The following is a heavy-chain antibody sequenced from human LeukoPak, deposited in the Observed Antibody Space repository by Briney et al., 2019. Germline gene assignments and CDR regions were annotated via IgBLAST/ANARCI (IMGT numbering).Heavy chain of an antibody. Sequence: SETLSLTCAVYGGSFSGYYWSWIRQPPEKGLEWIGEINHSGSTNYNPSLKSRVTISVDTSKNQFSLKLSSVTAADTAVYYCARGRAYCSSTSCYKYYFDYWGQGTLVTVSS. CDR2: INHSGST. CDR3: ARGRAYCSSTSCYKYYFDY. D-gene: IGHD2-2*02. V-gene: IGHV4-34*01. J-gene: IGHJ4*02. CDR1: GGSFSGYY.